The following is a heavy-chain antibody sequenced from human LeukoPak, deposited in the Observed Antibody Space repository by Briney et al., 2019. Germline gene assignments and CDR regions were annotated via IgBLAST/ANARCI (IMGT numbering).Heavy chain of an antibody. D-gene: IGHD3-22*01. CDR1: GFTFSDYY. J-gene: IGHJ4*02. V-gene: IGHV3-11*05. CDR3: ARGGYDSSGYYVPVYPY. Sequence: PGGSLRLSCAASGFTFSDYYMSWIRQAPGKGLEWVSYISSSSSYTNYADSVKGRFTISRDSAKNSLYLQMNSLRAEDTAVYYCARGGYDSSGYYVPVYPYWGQGTLVTVSS. CDR2: ISSSSSYT.